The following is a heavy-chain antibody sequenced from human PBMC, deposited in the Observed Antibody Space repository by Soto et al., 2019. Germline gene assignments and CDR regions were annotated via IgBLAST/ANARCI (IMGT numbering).Heavy chain of an antibody. CDR1: GASLAGYY. V-gene: IGHV4-34*01. D-gene: IGHD2-15*01. CDR2: VSHSGIA. J-gene: IGHJ2*01. CDR3: TRYGGTSIWYFDI. Sequence: QVQLQQWGAGLLKPSETLSLTCTVYGASLAGYYWTWLRQSPGKGLEWIGEVSHSGIAKYNPSLGSRVTISLDTSNKQFSLDLTSVTAADTSVYYCTRYGGTSIWYFDIWGRGTLVSVSS.